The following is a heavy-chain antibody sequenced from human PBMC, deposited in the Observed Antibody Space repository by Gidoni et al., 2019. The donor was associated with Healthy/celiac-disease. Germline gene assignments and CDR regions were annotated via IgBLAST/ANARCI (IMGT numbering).Heavy chain of an antibody. J-gene: IGHJ6*02. D-gene: IGHD3-9*01. CDR3: ARALGYDILTGYSPGPYYGMDV. Sequence: QVQLVQSGAEVKKPGSSVKVSCKASGGTFSSYAISWVRQAPGQGLEWMGGIIPIFGTANYAQKFQGRVTITADKSTSTAYMELSSLRSEDTAVYYCARALGYDILTGYSPGPYYGMDVWGQGTTVTVSS. CDR2: IIPIFGTA. CDR1: GGTFSSYA. V-gene: IGHV1-69*06.